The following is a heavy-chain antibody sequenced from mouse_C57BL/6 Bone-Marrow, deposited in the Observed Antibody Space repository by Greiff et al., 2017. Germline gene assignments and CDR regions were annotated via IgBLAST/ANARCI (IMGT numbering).Heavy chain of an antibody. D-gene: IGHD2-4*01. J-gene: IGHJ3*01. V-gene: IGHV14-4*01. Sequence: VQLKESGAELVRPGASVKLSCTASGFNIKDDYMHWVKQRPEQGLEWIGWIDPENGDTEYASKFQGKATITADTSSNTAYLQLSSLTSEDTAVYYCTTYYDYDLAWFAYWGQGTLVTVSA. CDR3: TTYYDYDLAWFAY. CDR1: GFNIKDDY. CDR2: IDPENGDT.